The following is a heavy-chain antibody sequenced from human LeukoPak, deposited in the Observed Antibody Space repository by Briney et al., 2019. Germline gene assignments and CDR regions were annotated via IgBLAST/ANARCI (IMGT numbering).Heavy chain of an antibody. V-gene: IGHV3-53*01. CDR3: ARGSSWPFDY. CDR1: GFTFSDYY. CDR2: IYSGGST. J-gene: IGHJ4*02. Sequence: GGSLRLSCAASGFTFSDYYMSWVRQAPGKGLEWVSVIYSGGSTYYADSVKGRFTISRDNSKNTLYLQMNSLRAEDTAVYYCARGSSWPFDYWGQGTLVTVSS. D-gene: IGHD6-13*01.